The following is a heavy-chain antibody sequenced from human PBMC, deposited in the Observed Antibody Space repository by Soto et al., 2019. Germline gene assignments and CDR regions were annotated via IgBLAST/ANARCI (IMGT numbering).Heavy chain of an antibody. D-gene: IGHD6-6*01. J-gene: IGHJ4*01. CDR2: ISGSDDST. CDR3: AKRSSSSTFDY. CDR1: GFTFSSYA. Sequence: EVKLLESGGGLVQPGESLRLSCAASGFTFSSYAMSWVRQAPGKGLEWVSVISGSDDSTYYADSVKGRLTISRDNSKNTLNLKINSLRDEDTAVYYCAKRSSSSTFDYWGHGTLVTVSS. V-gene: IGHV3-23*01.